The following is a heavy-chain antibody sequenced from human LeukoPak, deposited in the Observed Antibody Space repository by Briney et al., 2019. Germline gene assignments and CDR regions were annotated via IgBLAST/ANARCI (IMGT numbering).Heavy chain of an antibody. V-gene: IGHV4-61*09. CDR3: VRHVARAFDI. J-gene: IGHJ3*02. CDR1: GGSISSGSYC. Sequence: SQTLSLTCTVSGGSISSGSYCWSWIRQPAGKGLEWIGHIHTSGNTNYNPSLKSRVTISVDTSKNQFSLKPSSVTAADTAVYSCVRHVARAFDIWGQGTKVTVSS. CDR2: IHTSGNT.